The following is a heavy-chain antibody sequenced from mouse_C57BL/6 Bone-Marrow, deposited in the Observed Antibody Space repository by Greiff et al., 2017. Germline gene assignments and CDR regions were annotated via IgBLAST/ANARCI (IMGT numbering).Heavy chain of an antibody. J-gene: IGHJ2*01. D-gene: IGHD1-1*01. CDR3: ARFYYGSSYLYYCDY. V-gene: IGHV7-3*01. CDR1: GFTFTDYY. CDR2: IRNKANGYTT. Sequence: EVNVVESGGGLVQPGGSLSLSCAASGFTFTDYYMSWVRQPPGKALEWLGFIRNKANGYTTEYSASVKGRFTISRDNSQSFLYLQMNALRAEDSATYYCARFYYGSSYLYYCDYWGQGTTLTVSS.